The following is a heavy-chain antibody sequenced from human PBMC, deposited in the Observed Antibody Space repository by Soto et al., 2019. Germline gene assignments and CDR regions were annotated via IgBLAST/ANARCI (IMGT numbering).Heavy chain of an antibody. CDR1: GDSISSDKW. D-gene: IGHD6-13*01. CDR3: ARGETQQQRDY. CDR2: IYHSGSN. Sequence: SETLSLTCAVSGDSISSDKWWSWIRQPPGKGLKWIGEIYHSGSNKYNPSLKSRVIISVDKSKNHFSLKLSSVTDADTAVYYCARGETQQQRDYWGQGTLVTVS. J-gene: IGHJ4*02. V-gene: IGHV4-4*02.